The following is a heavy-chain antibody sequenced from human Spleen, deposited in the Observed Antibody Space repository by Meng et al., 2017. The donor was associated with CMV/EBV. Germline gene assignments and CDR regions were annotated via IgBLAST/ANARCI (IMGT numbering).Heavy chain of an antibody. Sequence: GESLKISCTASGFTLSSYWMSWVRQAPGKGLEWVAVISYDGSNKYYADSVKGRFTISRDNSKNTLYLQMNSLRAEDTAVYYCARPLAYYYDSSGYSYGMDVWGQGTTVTVSS. V-gene: IGHV3-30*03. CDR1: GFTLSSYW. CDR3: ARPLAYYYDSSGYSYGMDV. CDR2: ISYDGSNK. D-gene: IGHD3-22*01. J-gene: IGHJ6*02.